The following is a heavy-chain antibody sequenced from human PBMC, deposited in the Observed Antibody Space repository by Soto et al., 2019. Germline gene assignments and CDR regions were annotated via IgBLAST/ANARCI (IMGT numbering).Heavy chain of an antibody. V-gene: IGHV3-33*01. D-gene: IGHD3-16*01. J-gene: IGHJ6*02. CDR1: GFTFSSYG. CDR3: ARGGGQNRYYYYGMDV. CDR2: IWYDGSNK. Sequence: GGSLRLSCAASGFTFSSYGMHWVRQAPGKGLEWVAVIWYDGSNKYYTDSVKGRFTISRDNSKNTLYLQMNSLRAEDTAVYYCARGGGQNRYYYYGMDVWGQGTTVTVSS.